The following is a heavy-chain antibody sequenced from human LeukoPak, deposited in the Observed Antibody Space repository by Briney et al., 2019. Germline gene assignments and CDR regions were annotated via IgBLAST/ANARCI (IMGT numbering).Heavy chain of an antibody. V-gene: IGHV1-46*01. J-gene: IGHJ4*02. D-gene: IGHD4-11*01. Sequence: ASVKVSCKASGYTFTSYYIHWVRQAPGQGLERMGIINPIGGTTDYAQKFQGRVTMTRDTSTSTVYMELSSLRSEDTAVYYCARQQGLQNLNFDYWGQGTLVTVSS. CDR3: ARQQGLQNLNFDY. CDR1: GYTFTSYY. CDR2: INPIGGTT.